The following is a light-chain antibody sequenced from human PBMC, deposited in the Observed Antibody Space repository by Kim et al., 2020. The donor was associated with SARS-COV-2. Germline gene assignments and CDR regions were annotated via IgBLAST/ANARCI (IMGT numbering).Light chain of an antibody. J-gene: IGLJ1*01. V-gene: IGLV2-8*01. CDR2: EVY. CDR1: RSDVGAYNY. CDR3: SSFGGRHYV. Sequence: PGQSFTISCTGPRSDVGAYNYVSWYQQHPGKVPRLMIYEVYRRPSGVPDRFSGSKSGNTASLTVSGLQAEDEAEYYCSSFGGRHYVFGTGTKVTVL.